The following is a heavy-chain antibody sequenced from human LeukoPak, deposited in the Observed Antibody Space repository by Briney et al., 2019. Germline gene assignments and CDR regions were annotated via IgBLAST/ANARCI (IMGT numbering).Heavy chain of an antibody. Sequence: ASVKVSCKASGGTFSSYAISWVRQAPGQGLEWMGGIIPIFGTANYAQKFQGRVTITTDESTSTAYMELSSLRSEGTAVYYCARDLWSITMSLWGQGTLVTVSS. J-gene: IGHJ4*02. V-gene: IGHV1-69*05. CDR3: ARDLWSITMSL. CDR2: IIPIFGTA. D-gene: IGHD3-10*02. CDR1: GGTFSSYA.